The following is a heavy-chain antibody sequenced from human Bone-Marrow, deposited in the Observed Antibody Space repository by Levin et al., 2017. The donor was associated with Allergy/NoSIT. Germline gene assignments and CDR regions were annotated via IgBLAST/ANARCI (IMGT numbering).Heavy chain of an antibody. CDR1: GYTFTSYG. V-gene: IGHV1-18*01. J-gene: IGHJ3*02. CDR2: ISAYNGNT. CDR3: ARDNYDILTGYAFDI. Sequence: ASVKVSCKASGYTFTSYGISWVRQAPGQGLEWMGWISAYNGNTNYAQKLQGRVTMTTDTSTSTAYMELRSLRSDDTAVYYCARDNYDILTGYAFDIWGQGTMVTVSS. D-gene: IGHD3-9*01.